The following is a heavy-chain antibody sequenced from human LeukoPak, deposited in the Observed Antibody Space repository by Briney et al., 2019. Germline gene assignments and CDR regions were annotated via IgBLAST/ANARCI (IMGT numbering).Heavy chain of an antibody. CDR3: AKGPGQWLATITPYYFDY. Sequence: GGSLRLSCAASGFTFSSYAMSWVRQAPGKGLEWVSAISGSGGSTYYADSVKGRFTISRDNSKNTLYLQMNSLGAEDTAVYYCAKGPGQWLATITPYYFDYWGQGTLVTVSS. V-gene: IGHV3-23*01. J-gene: IGHJ4*02. CDR1: GFTFSSYA. D-gene: IGHD6-19*01. CDR2: ISGSGGST.